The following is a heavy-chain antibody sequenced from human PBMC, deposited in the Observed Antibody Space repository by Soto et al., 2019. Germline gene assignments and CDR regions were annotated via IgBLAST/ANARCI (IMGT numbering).Heavy chain of an antibody. CDR3: AKDRGGSYD. CDR1: GFTFSSYG. D-gene: IGHD1-26*01. V-gene: IGHV3-30*18. Sequence: QVQLVESGGGVVQPGRSLRLSCAASGFTFSSYGMHWVRQAPGKGLEWVAVISYDGSNKYYADSVKGRFTISRDNSKNTLYLQMNSVRAEGTAGYYGAKDRGGSYDWGQGPLVTVSS. J-gene: IGHJ4*02. CDR2: ISYDGSNK.